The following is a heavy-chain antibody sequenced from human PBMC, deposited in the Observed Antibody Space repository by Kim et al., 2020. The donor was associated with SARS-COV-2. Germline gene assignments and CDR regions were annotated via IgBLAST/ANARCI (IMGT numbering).Heavy chain of an antibody. V-gene: IGHV4-34*01. Sequence: SETLSLTCAVYGGSFSGYYWSWIRQPPGKGLEWIGEINHSGSTNYNPSLKSRVTKSVDTSKNQFSLKLSSVTAADTAVYYCARGLEGSSWYYGMDVWGQGTTVTVSS. J-gene: IGHJ6*02. CDR2: INHSGST. CDR1: GGSFSGYY. D-gene: IGHD6-13*01. CDR3: ARGLEGSSWYYGMDV.